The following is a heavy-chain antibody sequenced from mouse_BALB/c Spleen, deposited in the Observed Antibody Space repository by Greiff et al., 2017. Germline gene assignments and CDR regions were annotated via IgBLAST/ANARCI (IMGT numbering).Heavy chain of an antibody. CDR2: IRNKANGHTT. CDR1: GFTFTDYY. Sequence: EVKLQESGGGLVQPGGSLRLSCATSGFTFTDYYMSWVRQPPGKALEWLGFIRNKANGHTTEYSASVKGRFTISRDNSQSILYLQMNTLRAEDSATYYCARDMAATGYFDYWGQGTTLTVSS. V-gene: IGHV7-3*02. CDR3: ARDMAATGYFDY. J-gene: IGHJ2*01.